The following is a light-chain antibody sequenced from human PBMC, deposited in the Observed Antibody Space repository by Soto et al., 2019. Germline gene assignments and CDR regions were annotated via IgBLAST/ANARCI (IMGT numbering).Light chain of an antibody. J-gene: IGKJ4*01. CDR3: QQSSSSPLT. Sequence: DIQITQSPASVSASVGDRVTITCRASQSISSYLNWYQQKPGKAPKLLIYAASSLQSGVPSRFSGSGSGTDFTLTISSLQPEDFATYFCQQSSSSPLTFGGGTKVDIK. CDR2: AAS. CDR1: QSISSY. V-gene: IGKV1-39*01.